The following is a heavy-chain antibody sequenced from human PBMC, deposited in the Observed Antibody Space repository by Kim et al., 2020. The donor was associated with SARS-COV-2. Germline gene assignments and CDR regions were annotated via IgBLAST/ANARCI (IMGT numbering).Heavy chain of an antibody. CDR3: AREILLWFRDPSAAFDI. D-gene: IGHD3-10*01. CDR1: GYTFTSYA. J-gene: IGHJ3*02. CDR2: INTNTGNP. V-gene: IGHV7-4-1*02. Sequence: ASVKVSCKASGYTFTSYAMNWVRQAPGQGLEWMGWINTNTGNPTYAQGFTGRFVFSLDTSVSTAYLQISSLKAEDTAVYYCAREILLWFRDPSAAFDIWGQGTMVTVSS.